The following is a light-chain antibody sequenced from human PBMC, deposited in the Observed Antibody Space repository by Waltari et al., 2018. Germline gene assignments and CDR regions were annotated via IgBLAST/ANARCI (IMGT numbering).Light chain of an antibody. V-gene: IGLV8-61*01. CDR1: SGSVSSTSY. CDR2: KTS. J-gene: IGLJ3*02. Sequence: QTVVTQEPSLSVSPGGTVTLTCALSSGSVSSTSYASWYQQSPGQTPRTLVCKTSSRSSGVPDRCSGSILGNKAALTITGVQADDEADYYCLLYMGSGIWVFGGGTKLTVL. CDR3: LLYMGSGIWV.